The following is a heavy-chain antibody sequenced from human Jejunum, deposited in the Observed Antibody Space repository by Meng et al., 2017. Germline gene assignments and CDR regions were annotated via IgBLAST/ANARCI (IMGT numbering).Heavy chain of an antibody. Sequence: EVHLVETGGHLIQPGGSLRLSCEASGFTFSNYAMSWVRQTPEKGLEWVATISPGGGTTYYADSVKGRFTISRDNSMNTLSLQMNSLSADDTAVYYCVKTHWLDYWGQGTLVTVSS. V-gene: IGHV3-23*04. CDR3: VKTHWLDY. J-gene: IGHJ4*02. D-gene: IGHD1-1*01. CDR1: GFTFSNYA. CDR2: ISPGGGTT.